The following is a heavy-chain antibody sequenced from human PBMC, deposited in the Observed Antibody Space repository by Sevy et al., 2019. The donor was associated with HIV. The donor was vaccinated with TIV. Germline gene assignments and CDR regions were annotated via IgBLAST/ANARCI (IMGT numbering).Heavy chain of an antibody. CDR3: ARGNLFDP. J-gene: IGHJ5*02. V-gene: IGHV4-31*03. Sequence: LRLSCTVSGGSISSGGYYWSWIRQHPGKGLEWIGYIYYSGSTYYNPSLKSRVTISVDKSKNQFSLKLSSVTAADTAVYYCARGNLFDPWGQGTLVTVSS. CDR1: GGSISSGGYY. CDR2: IYYSGST.